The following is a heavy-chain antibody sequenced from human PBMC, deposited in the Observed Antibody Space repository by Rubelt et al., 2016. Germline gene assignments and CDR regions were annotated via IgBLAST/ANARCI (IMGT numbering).Heavy chain of an antibody. J-gene: IGHJ4*02. D-gene: IGHD2-2*01. CDR1: GFTFNSYW. CDR3: ARVACSSTCLVDY. V-gene: IGHV3-7*01. CDR2: IKKDGSEK. Sequence: GGSLRLSCAASGFTFNSYWMTWVRQAPGKGLEWVANIKKDGSEKDYVDSVKGRVTISRDNAKNSLYLQMNSLRAEDTAVYYCARVACSSTCLVDYWGQGTLVTVSS.